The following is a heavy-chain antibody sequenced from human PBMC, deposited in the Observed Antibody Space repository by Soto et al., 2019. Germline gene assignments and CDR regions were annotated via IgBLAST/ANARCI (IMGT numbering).Heavy chain of an antibody. CDR2: ISHSGST. CDR1: GGSFSGYY. CDR3: ARGNAFFDY. D-gene: IGHD2-2*01. V-gene: IGHV4-34*01. Sequence: SETLSLTCAVYGGSFSGYYWSWIRQPPGKGLEWIGEISHSGSTNYNPSLKSRVTISVDTSKNQFSLKLSSVTAADTAVYYCARGNAFFDYWGQGTLVTAPQ. J-gene: IGHJ4*02.